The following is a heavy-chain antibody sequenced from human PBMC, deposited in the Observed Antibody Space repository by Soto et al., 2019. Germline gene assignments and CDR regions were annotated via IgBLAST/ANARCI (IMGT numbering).Heavy chain of an antibody. CDR3: VGSIRRSAAGPFDY. CDR2: IYHSGST. V-gene: IGHV4-4*02. J-gene: IGHJ4*02. CDR1: SGSISSSNW. Sequence: QVQLQESGPGLVKPSGTLSLTCAVSSGSISSSNWWSWVCQPPGKGLAWIGEIYHSGSTNYNPSLEARVTVSVDKSRNRFYSKLSSVSAADTAVDYCVGSIRRSAAGPFDYWGQGTLVTVSS. D-gene: IGHD6-13*01.